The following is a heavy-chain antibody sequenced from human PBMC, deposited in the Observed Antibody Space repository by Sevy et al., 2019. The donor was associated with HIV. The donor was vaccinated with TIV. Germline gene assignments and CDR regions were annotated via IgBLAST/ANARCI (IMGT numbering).Heavy chain of an antibody. CDR3: ARVRYNYGSYYFDY. J-gene: IGHJ4*02. Sequence: GGSLRLSCVVSTFTFSDYYMTWIRQAPGKGLEWISHISSGGTITSHADSAKGRFTISRDNAKNSLYLQMNSLRAEDTAVYYCARVRYNYGSYYFDYWGQGTLVTVSS. V-gene: IGHV3-11*01. CDR2: ISSGGTIT. CDR1: TFTFSDYY. D-gene: IGHD5-18*01.